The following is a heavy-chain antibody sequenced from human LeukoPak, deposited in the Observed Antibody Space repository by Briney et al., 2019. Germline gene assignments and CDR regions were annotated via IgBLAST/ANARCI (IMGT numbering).Heavy chain of an antibody. CDR3: ARGEPLGYAYDSSTYRRFDP. CDR2: MNPTSGNT. J-gene: IGHJ5*02. Sequence: ASVKVSCKASGYTFTSFEINWVRQATGQGLEWMGWMNPTSGNTGYERQFHGRITMTRNISMNTAYLDLSRLTSEDTAVYYCARGEPLGYAYDSSTYRRFDPWGQGSLVTVSS. CDR1: GYTFTSFE. V-gene: IGHV1-8*01. D-gene: IGHD3-22*01.